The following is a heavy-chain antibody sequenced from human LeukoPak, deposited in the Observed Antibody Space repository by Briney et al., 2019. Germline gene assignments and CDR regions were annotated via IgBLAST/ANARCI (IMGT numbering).Heavy chain of an antibody. CDR2: INPNSGAT. V-gene: IGHV1-2*02. CDR3: AQVKKLMPEFEF. CDR1: GYTFIDYD. J-gene: IGHJ4*02. Sequence: ASVKVSCKSSGYTFIDYDIHWVRQAPGQGLEWMGWINPNSGATKYAQKFQGRVSMTRDTSINTAYMDLTNLRSDDTAIFYCAQVKKLMPEFEFWGQGTLVTVSS. D-gene: IGHD2-2*01.